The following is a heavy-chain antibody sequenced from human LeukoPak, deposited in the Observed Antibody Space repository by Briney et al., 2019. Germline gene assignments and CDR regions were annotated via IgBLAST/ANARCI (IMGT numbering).Heavy chain of an antibody. J-gene: IGHJ4*02. V-gene: IGHV3-23*01. CDR3: AKYRGLGDSYDS. CDR1: GFAFSRND. D-gene: IGHD3-10*01. CDR2: IGGSGTRT. Sequence: PGGSLRLSCAASGFAFSRNDMSWVRQAPGKGLEWVSSIGGSGTRTYYADSVKGRFTISRDTSKNTLYLQMNSLRAEDAAVYYCAKYRGLGDSYDSWGQGTLVTVSS.